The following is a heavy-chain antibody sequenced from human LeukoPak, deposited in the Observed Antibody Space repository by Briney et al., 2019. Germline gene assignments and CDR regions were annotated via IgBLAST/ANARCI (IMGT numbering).Heavy chain of an antibody. J-gene: IGHJ5*02. CDR2: INHSGST. CDR3: ARGDGDYDFWSGYSGRWFDP. V-gene: IGHV4-34*01. D-gene: IGHD3-3*01. CDR1: GGSFSGYY. Sequence: PSETLSLTCAVYGGSFSGYYWSWIRQPPGKGLEWIGEINHSGSTNNNPPLKSRVTISVDTSKNQFSLKLSSVTAADTAVYYCARGDGDYDFWSGYSGRWFDPWGQGALVTVSS.